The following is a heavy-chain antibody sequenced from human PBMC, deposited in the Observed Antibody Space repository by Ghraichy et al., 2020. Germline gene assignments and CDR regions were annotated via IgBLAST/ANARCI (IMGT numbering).Heavy chain of an antibody. CDR3: ALEWSIDAFDI. CDR1: GFTFSSYW. J-gene: IGHJ3*02. CDR2: IKQDGSEK. D-gene: IGHD2-8*01. Sequence: GESLNISCAASGFTFSSYWMSWVRQAPGKGLEWVANIKQDGSEKYYVDSVKGRFTISRDNAKNSLYLQMNSLRAEDTAVYYCALEWSIDAFDIWGQGTMVTVSS. V-gene: IGHV3-7*03.